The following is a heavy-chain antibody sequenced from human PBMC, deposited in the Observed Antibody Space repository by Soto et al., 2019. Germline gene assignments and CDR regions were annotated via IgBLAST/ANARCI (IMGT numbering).Heavy chain of an antibody. V-gene: IGHV3-7*03. CDR2: INQDATRQ. Sequence: ETLSLTCTVSGGSISSSSWSWVRQAPGRGLEWVANINQDATRQSYVDSVEGQFSISRDNAKNSLYLQMNSLRVEDTAVYYCAKVGLFDGNKPITFEFWGQGTLVTVSS. CDR3: AKVGLFDGNKPITFEF. CDR1: GGSISSSS. J-gene: IGHJ4*02. D-gene: IGHD3-10*01.